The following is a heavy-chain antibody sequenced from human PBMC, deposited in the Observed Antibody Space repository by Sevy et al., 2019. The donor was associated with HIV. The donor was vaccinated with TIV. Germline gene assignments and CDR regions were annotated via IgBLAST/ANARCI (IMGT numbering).Heavy chain of an antibody. J-gene: IGHJ4*02. CDR3: VKLVTWEDVDY. CDR1: GFTFSSYA. D-gene: IGHD1-26*01. Sequence: GGSLRLSCSASGFTFSSYAMHWVRQAPGKGLEYVSAISSNGGSTYYADSVKGRFTISRDNSKNTLYLQMSSLRAEDTAVYYCVKLVTWEDVDYWGQGTLVTVSS. V-gene: IGHV3-64D*06. CDR2: ISSNGGST.